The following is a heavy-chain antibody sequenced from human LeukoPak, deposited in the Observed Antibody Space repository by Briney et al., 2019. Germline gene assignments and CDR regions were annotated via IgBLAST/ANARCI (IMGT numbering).Heavy chain of an antibody. CDR2: VSGRGGST. CDR3: AQDHSSGPFEYFQH. J-gene: IGHJ1*01. Sequence: PGGSLRLSCAASGFTFNSYAMSWVRQAPGKGLEWVSAVSGRGGSTYYADSVKGRFTISRDNSKDTLYLQMNSLRAEDTAVYYCAQDHSSGPFEYFQHWGQGTLVTVSS. D-gene: IGHD3-22*01. V-gene: IGHV3-23*01. CDR1: GFTFNSYA.